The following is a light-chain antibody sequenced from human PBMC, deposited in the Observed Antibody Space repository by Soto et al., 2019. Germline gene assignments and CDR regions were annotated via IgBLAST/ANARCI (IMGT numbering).Light chain of an antibody. CDR2: STS. V-gene: IGKV1-39*01. J-gene: IGKJ5*01. Sequence: DIQMTQAPSSLSASVGDTVNITCRASQNIRNFLNWYQQQPAKAPNLLISSTSRLQSAVPSRFSGSGSGTDFTLTISSLQPEDFASYFCQQSYSTPSITFGQGTRLEI. CDR3: QQSYSTPSIT. CDR1: QNIRNF.